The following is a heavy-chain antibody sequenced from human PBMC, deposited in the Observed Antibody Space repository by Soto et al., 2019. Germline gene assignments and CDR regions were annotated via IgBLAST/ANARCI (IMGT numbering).Heavy chain of an antibody. D-gene: IGHD2-2*01. V-gene: IGHV1-69*01. CDR1: GGTFRSYA. J-gene: IGHJ6*02. Sequence: QVQLVQSGAEVKKPGSSVKVSCKASGGTFRSYAISWVRQAPGQGLEWMGGIIPISGTANYAQKFQGRVTITAAESTSTAYMELSSLRSEDTAVYYCARSQGSSTSLEIYYYYYYGMDVWGQGTTVAVSS. CDR3: ARSQGSSTSLEIYYYYYYGMDV. CDR2: IIPISGTA.